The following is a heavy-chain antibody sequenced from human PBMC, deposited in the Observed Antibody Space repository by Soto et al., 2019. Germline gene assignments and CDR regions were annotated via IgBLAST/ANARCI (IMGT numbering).Heavy chain of an antibody. Sequence: QVQLVQSGAEVKKPGASVKVSCKASGYSFTSYGISWVRQAPGQGLEWMGWISAYNGNTKYAQKLQGRVTMTTDTTTSTAYMELRSLSSDDTAEYYCARDLAVPLIDYWGQGTLVTVSS. CDR3: ARDLAVPLIDY. CDR1: GYSFTSYG. CDR2: ISAYNGNT. V-gene: IGHV1-18*01. D-gene: IGHD6-19*01. J-gene: IGHJ4*02.